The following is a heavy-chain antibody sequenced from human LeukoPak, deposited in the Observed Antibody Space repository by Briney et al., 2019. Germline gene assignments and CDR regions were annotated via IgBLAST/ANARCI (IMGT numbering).Heavy chain of an antibody. J-gene: IGHJ3*02. Sequence: PGGSLRLSCAVSGFTFSSYEMNWVRQAPGKGLEWVSYISSSGSTIYYGDSVKGRFTIYRDNAKKSLYLQMNSLRAEDTAVYYCARARLTDYVWGRRTFDIWGQGTMVTISS. V-gene: IGHV3-48*03. CDR1: GFTFSSYE. D-gene: IGHD3-16*01. CDR2: ISSSGSTI. CDR3: ARARLTDYVWGRRTFDI.